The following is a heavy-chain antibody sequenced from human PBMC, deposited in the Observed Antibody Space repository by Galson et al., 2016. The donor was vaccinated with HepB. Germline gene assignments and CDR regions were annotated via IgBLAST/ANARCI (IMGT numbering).Heavy chain of an antibody. CDR1: GFAFSSHW. D-gene: IGHD4-23*01. V-gene: IGHV3-74*01. CDR2: INSDGTIS. Sequence: SLRLSCAASGFAFSSHWMHWVRQDLGKGLVWVSRINSDGTISNYTDSVKGRFTLSRDNAKNTLYLQMNSLRAEDKAVYFCGRDQSVVPTTAYNGFDPWGRGTLVTVSS. J-gene: IGHJ5*02. CDR3: GRDQSVVPTTAYNGFDP.